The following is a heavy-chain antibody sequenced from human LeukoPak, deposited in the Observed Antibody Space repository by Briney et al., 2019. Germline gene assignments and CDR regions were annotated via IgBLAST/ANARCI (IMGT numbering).Heavy chain of an antibody. CDR3: ARGKGWEHHY. Sequence: GGSPRLSCAASGISISTSGMSWVRQTPGKGLEWVSGLSVSGGNTYYADSVQGRFTISRDNSENTVYLQMNSLRVEDTAIYYCARGKGWEHHYWGQGTLVTVSS. CDR1: GISISTSG. D-gene: IGHD1-1*01. V-gene: IGHV3-23*01. J-gene: IGHJ4*02. CDR2: LSVSGGNT.